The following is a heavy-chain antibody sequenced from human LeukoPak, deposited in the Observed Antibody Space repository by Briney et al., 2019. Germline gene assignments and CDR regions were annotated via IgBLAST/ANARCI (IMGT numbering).Heavy chain of an antibody. V-gene: IGHV4-38-2*02. CDR3: ARYYYDSSGTTTDY. D-gene: IGHD3-22*01. Sequence: SETLSLTCTVSGYSISSGYYWGWIRQPPGKGLEWIGSIYHSGSTYYNPSLESRVTISVDTSKNQFSLKLSSVTAADTAVYYRARYYYDSSGTTTDYWGQGTLVTLSS. J-gene: IGHJ4*02. CDR2: IYHSGST. CDR1: GYSISSGYY.